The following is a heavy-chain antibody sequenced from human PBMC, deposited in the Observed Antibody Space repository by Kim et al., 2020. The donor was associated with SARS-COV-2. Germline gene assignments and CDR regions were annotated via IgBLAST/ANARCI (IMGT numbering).Heavy chain of an antibody. CDR3: ARISREGYCTNGVCPAIRDYFDY. CDR2: INHSGST. D-gene: IGHD2-8*01. CDR1: GGSFSGYY. J-gene: IGHJ4*02. Sequence: SETLSLTCAVYGGSFSGYYWSWIRQPPGKGLEWIGEINHSGSTNYNPSLKSRVTISVDTSKNQFSLKLSSVTAADTAVYYCARISREGYCTNGVCPAIRDYFDYWGQGTLVTVSS. V-gene: IGHV4-34*01.